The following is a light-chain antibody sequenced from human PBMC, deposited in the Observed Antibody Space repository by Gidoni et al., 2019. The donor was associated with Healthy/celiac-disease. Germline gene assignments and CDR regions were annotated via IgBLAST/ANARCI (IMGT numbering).Light chain of an antibody. CDR3: SSYTSSSTWV. Sequence: QPALTQPASVSGSPGQSITISCTGTSSHVGGYNYVSWYQQHPGKAPKLMIYDVSNRPSGVSNRFSGSKSGNTASLTISGLQAEDEADYYCSSYTSSSTWVFGGGTKLTVL. V-gene: IGLV2-14*03. J-gene: IGLJ3*02. CDR1: SSHVGGYNY. CDR2: DVS.